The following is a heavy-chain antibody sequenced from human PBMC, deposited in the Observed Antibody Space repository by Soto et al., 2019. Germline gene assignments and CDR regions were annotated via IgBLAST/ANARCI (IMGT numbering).Heavy chain of an antibody. J-gene: IGHJ4*02. CDR1: GGTFTTYA. CDR2: ISPMFGAA. V-gene: IGHV1-69*19. D-gene: IGHD3-10*01. CDR3: AREVQVHTPAFVY. Sequence: QVQLVQSGAEMKKPGSSVKVSCQSSGGTFTTYAMDWVRQAPGQCPAWMGDISPMFGAANYAPKFQGRVTITADESTGTSYMQLISLTSEDTALYFCAREVQVHTPAFVYWGQGTLVTVSS.